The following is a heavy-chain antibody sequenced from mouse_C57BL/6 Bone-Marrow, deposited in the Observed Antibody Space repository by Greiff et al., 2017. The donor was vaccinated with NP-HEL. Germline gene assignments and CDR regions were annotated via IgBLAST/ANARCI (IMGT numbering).Heavy chain of an antibody. J-gene: IGHJ2*01. CDR1: GFTFSSYT. V-gene: IGHV5-9*01. D-gene: IGHD1-1*01. CDR3: ARRCYYYGRRYFDY. Sequence: EVKVVESGGGLVKPGGSLKLSCAASGFTFSSYTMSWVRQTPEKRLEWVATISGGGGNTYYPDSVKGRFTISRDNAKNTLYLQMSSLRSEDTALYYCARRCYYYGRRYFDYWGQGTTLTVSS. CDR2: ISGGGGNT.